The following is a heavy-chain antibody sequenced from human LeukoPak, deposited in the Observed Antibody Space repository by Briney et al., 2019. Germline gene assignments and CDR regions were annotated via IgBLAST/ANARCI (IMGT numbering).Heavy chain of an antibody. CDR3: ARDSCLGQLNHDFGMDV. Sequence: SGTLSLTCAVSGGSISSSNWWSWVRQPPGKGLEWIGEIYHSGSTNYNPSLKSRVIISVDKSKNQFSLKLSSVTAADTAVYYCARDSCLGQLNHDFGMDVWGQGTTVTVSS. CDR1: GGSISSSNW. J-gene: IGHJ6*02. V-gene: IGHV4-4*02. CDR2: IYHSGST. D-gene: IGHD1-14*01.